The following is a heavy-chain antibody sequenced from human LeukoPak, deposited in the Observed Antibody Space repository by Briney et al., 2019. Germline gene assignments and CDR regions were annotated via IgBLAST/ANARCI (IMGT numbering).Heavy chain of an antibody. D-gene: IGHD3-3*01. J-gene: IGHJ5*02. Sequence: SETLSLTCAVYGGSFSGYYWSWIRQPPGKGLEWIGEINHSGSTNYNPSLKSRVTISVDTSKNQFSLKLSSVTAADTAVYYCARHRRYYDFWSGYPNWFDPWGQGTLVTVSS. CDR1: GGSFSGYY. CDR3: ARHRRYYDFWSGYPNWFDP. CDR2: INHSGST. V-gene: IGHV4-34*01.